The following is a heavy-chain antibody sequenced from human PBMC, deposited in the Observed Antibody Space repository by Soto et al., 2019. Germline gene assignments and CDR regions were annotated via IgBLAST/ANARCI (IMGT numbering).Heavy chain of an antibody. J-gene: IGHJ4*02. D-gene: IGHD3-10*01. Sequence: GGSLRLSCAASEFTYSYYWMSWVRQAPGKGLEWVANINQDGSETYYVDSVKGRFTVSRDNAKNSLFLQMNSLGAEDTAVYYCARAGSPGSVDYWGQGTLVTVSS. CDR3: ARAGSPGSVDY. CDR2: INQDGSET. V-gene: IGHV3-7*01. CDR1: EFTYSYYW.